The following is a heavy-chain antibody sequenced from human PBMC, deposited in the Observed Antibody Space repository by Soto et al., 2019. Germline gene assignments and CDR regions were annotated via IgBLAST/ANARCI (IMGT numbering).Heavy chain of an antibody. V-gene: IGHV4-31*03. CDR3: ARASPSGSYPGYYFDY. CDR1: GGSISSGGYY. D-gene: IGHD1-26*01. J-gene: IGHJ4*02. CDR2: IYYSGST. Sequence: SGTLSLTCTFSGGSISSGGYYWSWIRQHPGKGLEWIGYIYYSGSTYYNPSLKSRVTISVDTSKNQFSLKLSSVTAADTAVYYCARASPSGSYPGYYFDYWGQGTLVTVS.